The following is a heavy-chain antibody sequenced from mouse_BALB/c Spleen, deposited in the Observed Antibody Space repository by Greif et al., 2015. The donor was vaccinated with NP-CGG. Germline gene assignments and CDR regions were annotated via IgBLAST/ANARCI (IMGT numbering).Heavy chain of an antibody. CDR3: ARDNGNYVAY. J-gene: IGHJ3*01. CDR1: GFTFSSYG. CDR2: INSNGGST. Sequence: EVQVVESGGGLVQPGGSLKLSCAASGFTFSSYGMSWVRQTPDKRLELVATINSNGGSTYYPDSVKGRFTISRDNAKNTLYLQMSSLKSEDTAMYYCARDNGNYVAYRGQGTLVTVSA. D-gene: IGHD2-1*01. V-gene: IGHV5-6-3*01.